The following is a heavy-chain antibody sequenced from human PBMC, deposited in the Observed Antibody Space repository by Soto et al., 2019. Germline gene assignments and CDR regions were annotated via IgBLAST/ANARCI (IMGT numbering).Heavy chain of an antibody. J-gene: IGHJ3*02. CDR1: GYTFTSYY. D-gene: IGHD3-22*01. CDR3: ARDSVVTRNAFDI. V-gene: IGHV1-46*01. CDR2: ISPSGGTT. Sequence: GASVKVSCKASGYTFTSYYMQWVRQAPGQGLEWMGIISPSGGTTSYAQKFQGRVTMTRDTSTSTVYMELSSLKSEDTAVYYCARDSVVTRNAFDIWGQGTMVTVSS.